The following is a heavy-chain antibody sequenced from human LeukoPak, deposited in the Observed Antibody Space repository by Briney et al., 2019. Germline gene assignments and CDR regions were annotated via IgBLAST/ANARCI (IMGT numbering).Heavy chain of an antibody. V-gene: IGHV1-2*06. Sequence: GASVKVSCKASGGTFSSYAISWVRQAPGQGLEWMGRINPNSGGTNYAQKFQGRVTMTRDTSISTAYMELSRLRSDDTAVYYCARDQGYYYDSSGYYGEDWGQGTLVTVSS. D-gene: IGHD3-22*01. CDR3: ARDQGYYYDSSGYYGED. CDR2: INPNSGGT. CDR1: GGTFSSYA. J-gene: IGHJ4*02.